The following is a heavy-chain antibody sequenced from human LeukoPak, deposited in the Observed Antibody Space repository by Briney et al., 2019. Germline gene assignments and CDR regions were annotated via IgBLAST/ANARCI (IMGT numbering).Heavy chain of an antibody. CDR3: AREIAADANWFDP. J-gene: IGHJ5*02. CDR1: GYTFTNYD. V-gene: IGHV1-8*01. CDR2: MNPNSGNT. Sequence: ASVKVSCKASGYTFTNYDINWVRQATAQGPEWIGWMNPNSGNTGYAQKFQGRVTMTRDMSTSTVYMELSSLRSEDTAVYYCAREIAADANWFDPWGQGTLVTVSS.